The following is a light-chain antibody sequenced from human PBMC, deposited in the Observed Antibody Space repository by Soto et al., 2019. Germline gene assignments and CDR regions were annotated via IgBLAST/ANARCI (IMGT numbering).Light chain of an antibody. CDR1: QSVSSN. CDR2: GAS. Sequence: EIVMTQYTATLSVSPGERATLSCRASQSVSSNLAWYQQKPGQAPRLLIYGASTRATGIPARFSGSGSGTEFTLTISSLQPDDFATYYCQQYNSYSPLTFGGGTKV. V-gene: IGKV3-15*01. CDR3: QQYNSYSPLT. J-gene: IGKJ4*01.